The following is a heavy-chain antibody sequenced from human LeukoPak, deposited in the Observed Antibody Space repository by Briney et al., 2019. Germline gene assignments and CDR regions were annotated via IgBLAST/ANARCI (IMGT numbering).Heavy chain of an antibody. D-gene: IGHD3-10*02. V-gene: IGHV3-11*04. CDR3: AELGITMIGGI. CDR2: ICSSGSTI. J-gene: IGHJ6*04. CDR1: GFTFSDYY. Sequence: GESLTLSCAASGFTFSDYYMSWIRQAPGEGLEWVSYICSSGSTIYYADSVKGRFTISRDNAKNSLYLQMNRLRAEDTAVYYCAELGITMIGGIWGKGTTVTISS.